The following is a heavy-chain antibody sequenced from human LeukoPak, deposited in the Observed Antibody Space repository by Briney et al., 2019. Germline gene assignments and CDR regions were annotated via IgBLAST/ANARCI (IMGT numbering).Heavy chain of an antibody. CDR1: GYTFTSYY. J-gene: IGHJ4*02. D-gene: IGHD6-13*01. Sequence: ASVKVSCKASGYTFTSYYIHWVRQAPGQGLEWMGWINPHNGDTNYEQMFQGRVTMTRDTSISTAYMELSRLRSDDTAVYYCARLVAAALDYWGQGTLVTVSS. V-gene: IGHV1-2*02. CDR3: ARLVAAALDY. CDR2: INPHNGDT.